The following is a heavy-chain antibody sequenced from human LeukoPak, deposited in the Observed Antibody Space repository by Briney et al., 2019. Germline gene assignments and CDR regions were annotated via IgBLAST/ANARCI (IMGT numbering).Heavy chain of an antibody. Sequence: PGGSLRLFCAASKFTFFNYAMSWVRQAPGKGLEWVSTISGSADATFYADSVNGRFTISRDNSKSTLYLQMSSLRAEDTALYYCARAYYYDSGSYYGHFDYWGRGTLVTVSS. V-gene: IGHV3-23*01. J-gene: IGHJ4*02. CDR1: KFTFFNYA. D-gene: IGHD3-10*01. CDR3: ARAYYYDSGSYYGHFDY. CDR2: ISGSADAT.